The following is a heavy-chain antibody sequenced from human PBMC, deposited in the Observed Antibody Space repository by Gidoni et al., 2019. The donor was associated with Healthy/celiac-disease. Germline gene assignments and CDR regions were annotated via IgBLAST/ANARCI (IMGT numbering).Heavy chain of an antibody. CDR3: AKDYYDSSGYYYPGY. J-gene: IGHJ4*02. CDR2: ISYDGSNK. Sequence: QVQLVESGGGVVQPGRSLRLSCAASGFTFSRYGMHWVRQAPGKGLEWVAVISYDGSNKYYADSVKGRFTISRDNSKNTLYLQMNSLRAEDTAVYYCAKDYYDSSGYYYPGYWGQGTLVTVSS. D-gene: IGHD3-22*01. V-gene: IGHV3-30*18. CDR1: GFTFSRYG.